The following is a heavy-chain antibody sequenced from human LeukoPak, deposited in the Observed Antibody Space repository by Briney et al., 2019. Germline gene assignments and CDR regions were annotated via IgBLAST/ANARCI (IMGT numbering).Heavy chain of an antibody. V-gene: IGHV1-69*05. D-gene: IGHD5-18*01. J-gene: IGHJ4*02. CDR3: ARGYSYGWASFDY. Sequence: GSSVKVSCKASGGTFSSYAISWVRQAPGQGLEWMGGIIPIFGTANYAQKFQGRGTITTDESTSTAYMELSSLRSEDTAVYYCARGYSYGWASFDYWGQGTLVTVSS. CDR1: GGTFSSYA. CDR2: IIPIFGTA.